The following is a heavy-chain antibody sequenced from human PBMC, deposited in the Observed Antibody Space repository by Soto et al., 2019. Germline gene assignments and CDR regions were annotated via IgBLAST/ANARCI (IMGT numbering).Heavy chain of an antibody. CDR2: IYYTGST. J-gene: IGHJ5*02. CDR1: GVSISSYY. D-gene: IGHD2-2*01. Sequence: SETLSLTCTVSGVSISSYYWSWIRQPPGKGLEYIGYIYYTGSTKYNPSLKSRVTISVDTSKNQFSLTLTSMTAADTAVYYCARGDVVVPAAWFDPWGQGSLVTVSS. CDR3: ARGDVVVPAAWFDP. V-gene: IGHV4-59*01.